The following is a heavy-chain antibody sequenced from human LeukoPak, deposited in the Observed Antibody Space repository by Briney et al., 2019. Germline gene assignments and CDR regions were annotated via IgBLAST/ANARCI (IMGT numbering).Heavy chain of an antibody. J-gene: IGHJ4*02. Sequence: PGGSLRLSCAASGFTFGSYSMNWVRQAPGKGLEWVSYISSSSSTIYYADSVKGRFTISRDNAKNSLYLQMNSLRAEDTAVCYCARDRGYSYGLFDYWGQGTLVTVSS. CDR3: ARDRGYSYGLFDY. CDR1: GFTFGSYS. D-gene: IGHD5-18*01. V-gene: IGHV3-48*01. CDR2: ISSSSSTI.